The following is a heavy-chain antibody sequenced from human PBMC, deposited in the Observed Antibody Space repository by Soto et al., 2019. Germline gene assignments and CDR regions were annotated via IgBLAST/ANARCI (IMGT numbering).Heavy chain of an antibody. CDR1: GFTFSDYY. D-gene: IGHD2-15*01. CDR3: ARAYSDAFDI. CDR2: ISSSGTGI. J-gene: IGHJ3*02. Sequence: QVQLVESGGGLVKPGGSLRLSCAASGFTFSDYYMTWIHQAPGKGLEWVSYISSSGTGIYYPDSVRGRFTISRDNAKKSLYLQMSSLRVEDTAVYYCARAYSDAFDIWGQGTMVTVSS. V-gene: IGHV3-11*01.